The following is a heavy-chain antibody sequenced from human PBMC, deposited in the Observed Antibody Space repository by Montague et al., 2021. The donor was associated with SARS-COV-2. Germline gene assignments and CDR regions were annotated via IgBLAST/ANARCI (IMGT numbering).Heavy chain of an antibody. CDR2: IYYSGST. Sequence: SETLSLTCTASGGSISGSNYYWAWIRQPPGKGLERIGSIYYSGSTYDNPSLKSRVSISVDTSKNQFSLKLNSVTAADTAVYYCARLLLELPGDYWGQGTLVTVSS. CDR3: ARLLLELPGDY. J-gene: IGHJ4*02. CDR1: GGSISGSNYY. V-gene: IGHV4-39*01. D-gene: IGHD1-7*01.